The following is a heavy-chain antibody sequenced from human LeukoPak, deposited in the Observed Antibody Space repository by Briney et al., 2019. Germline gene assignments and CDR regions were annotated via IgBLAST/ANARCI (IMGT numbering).Heavy chain of an antibody. Sequence: SETLSLTCTVSGGSISSGGYYWSWICQHPGKGLEWIGYIYYSGSTYYNPSLKSRVTISVDTSKNQFSLKLSSMTAADTAVYYCARVGDSSGYYLDYWGQGTLVTVSS. V-gene: IGHV4-31*03. CDR2: IYYSGST. D-gene: IGHD3-22*01. CDR1: GGSISSGGYY. J-gene: IGHJ4*02. CDR3: ARVGDSSGYYLDY.